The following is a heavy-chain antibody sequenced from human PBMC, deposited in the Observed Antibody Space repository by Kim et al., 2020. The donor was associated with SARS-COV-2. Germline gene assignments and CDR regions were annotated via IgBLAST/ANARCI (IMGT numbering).Heavy chain of an antibody. Sequence: GGSLRLSCAASGFTFSSYAMSWVRQAPGKGLEWVSAISGSGGSTYYADSVKGRFTISRDNSKNTLYLQMNSLRAEDTAVYYCAKDRGITMVRGVISYYYYGMDVWGQGTTVTVSS. V-gene: IGHV3-23*01. CDR1: GFTFSSYA. J-gene: IGHJ6*02. D-gene: IGHD3-10*01. CDR3: AKDRGITMVRGVISYYYYGMDV. CDR2: ISGSGGST.